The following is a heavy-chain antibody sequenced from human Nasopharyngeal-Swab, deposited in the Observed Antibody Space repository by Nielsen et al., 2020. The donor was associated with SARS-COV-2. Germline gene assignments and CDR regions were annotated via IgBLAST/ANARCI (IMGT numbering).Heavy chain of an antibody. D-gene: IGHD2-8*01. Sequence: GESLKISCTASRFTFSRYWIHWVRQVPGKGVVLVSRFHGDGTRINYADSVKGRFTISRDNAKNTVFLQMNSLRAEDTAVYYCARDKCMEGPTCDAFDIWGQGTMVTVSS. CDR3: ARDKCMEGPTCDAFDI. V-gene: IGHV3-74*01. J-gene: IGHJ3*02. CDR2: FHGDGTRI. CDR1: RFTFSRYW.